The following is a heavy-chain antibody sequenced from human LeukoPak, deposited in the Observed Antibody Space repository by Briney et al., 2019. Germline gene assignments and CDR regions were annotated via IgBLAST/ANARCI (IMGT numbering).Heavy chain of an antibody. D-gene: IGHD6-19*01. Sequence: GGSLRLSCAASGFIFNRYDMYWVRQPTGKGLEWVSGIGTAGDTYYPGSVKGRFTISRDNAKNSLYLQMNSLRAEDTAVYYCAKALPGPGIAVAGTCADWGQGTLVTVSS. V-gene: IGHV3-13*04. CDR1: GFIFNRYD. CDR2: IGTAGDT. CDR3: AKALPGPGIAVAGTCAD. J-gene: IGHJ4*02.